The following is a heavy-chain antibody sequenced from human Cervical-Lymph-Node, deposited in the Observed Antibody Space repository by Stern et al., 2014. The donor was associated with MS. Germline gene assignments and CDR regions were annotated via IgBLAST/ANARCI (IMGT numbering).Heavy chain of an antibody. J-gene: IGHJ4*02. V-gene: IGHV3-21*01. Sequence: EVQLVESGGGLVKPGGSLRLSCAASGFTFSSYSMNWVRQAPGKGLEWVSSIRSSSSYIYYADSVTGRFTISRDNAQNSMYMQMNSLRAEDTAVYYCAREGELDGERGVDYWGQGTLVTVSS. CDR1: GFTFSSYS. CDR2: IRSSSSYI. D-gene: IGHD4-17*01. CDR3: AREGELDGERGVDY.